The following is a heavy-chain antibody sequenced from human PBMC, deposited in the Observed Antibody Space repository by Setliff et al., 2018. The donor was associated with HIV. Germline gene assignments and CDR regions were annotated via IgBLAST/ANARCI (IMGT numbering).Heavy chain of an antibody. J-gene: IGHJ3*02. D-gene: IGHD1-26*01. CDR1: GGSMSTHY. CDR2: IYTTGST. V-gene: IGHV4-59*11. CDR3: ASGSPFDGFDM. Sequence: SETLSLTCTVSGGSMSTHYWSWIRQTPGKGLEWIVHIYTTGSTHYNPSLRSRVTISIDTSKSHFSLRLKSVTAADTALYYCASGSPFDGFDMWGQGTMVTVSS.